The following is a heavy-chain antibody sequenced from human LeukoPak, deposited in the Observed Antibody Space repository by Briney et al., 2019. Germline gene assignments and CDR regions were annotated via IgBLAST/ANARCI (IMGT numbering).Heavy chain of an antibody. CDR1: GFTFTNYA. D-gene: IGHD2-15*01. Sequence: GGSLRLSCAASGFTFTNYAMNWVRQAPGKGLEWVSAISGSGGNTLDADSVKGRFTISRDNSKNTLYLQMNSLRAEDTAVYYCAELGYCSGGSCFDYSGQGTLVTVSS. CDR3: AELGYCSGGSCFDY. J-gene: IGHJ4*02. CDR2: ISGSGGNT. V-gene: IGHV3-23*01.